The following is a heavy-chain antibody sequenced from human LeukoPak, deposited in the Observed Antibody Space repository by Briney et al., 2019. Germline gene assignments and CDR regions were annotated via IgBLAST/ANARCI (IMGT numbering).Heavy chain of an antibody. Sequence: GGSLSLFCAASGFTFSSYGMHWVRQAPGKGLEWLAVIWNDGSHEYYADSEKGRFTISRDNSRNTVYLQMKSLRAEDTAVYYCAKDATEYGDSHFDCWGQGTLVTVSS. D-gene: IGHD4-17*01. CDR2: IWNDGSHE. CDR1: GFTFSSYG. CDR3: AKDATEYGDSHFDC. V-gene: IGHV3-33*06. J-gene: IGHJ4*02.